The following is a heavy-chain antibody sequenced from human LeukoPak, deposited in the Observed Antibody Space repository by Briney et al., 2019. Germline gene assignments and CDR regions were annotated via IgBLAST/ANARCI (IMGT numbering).Heavy chain of an antibody. J-gene: IGHJ3*02. D-gene: IGHD2-15*01. V-gene: IGHV3-21*01. CDR2: ISSSSSYI. CDR1: GFTFSSYS. CDR3: AREFCSGANCYPMGAFDM. Sequence: PGGSLRLSCAASGFTFSSYSMNWVRQAPGKGLEWVSSISSSSSYIYYADSVKGRFTISRDNAKNSLYLQMNSLRAGDTAVYYCAREFCSGANCYPMGAFDMWGQGTMVTVSS.